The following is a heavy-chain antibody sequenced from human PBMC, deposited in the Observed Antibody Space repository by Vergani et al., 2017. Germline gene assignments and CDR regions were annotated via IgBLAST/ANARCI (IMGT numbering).Heavy chain of an antibody. CDR1: GFTFNTYD. J-gene: IGHJ3*02. D-gene: IGHD2-21*01. V-gene: IGHV3-30*18. CDR2: ISYDGSDK. CDR3: AKCVALWSTDDAFDI. Sequence: QVQLVESGGGVVQPGRSLRLSCAASGFTFNTYDIHWVRQAPGKGLEWVAVISYDGSDKYYADSVKGRFTISRDNSKKTLYLQMNSLRAEDTAVYYCAKCVALWSTDDAFDIWGQGTMVTVSS.